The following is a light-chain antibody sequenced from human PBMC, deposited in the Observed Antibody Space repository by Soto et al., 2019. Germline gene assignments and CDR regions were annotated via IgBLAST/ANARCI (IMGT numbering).Light chain of an antibody. CDR3: QQYGSLTWT. CDR1: QSVSSI. J-gene: IGKJ1*01. CDR2: GAS. V-gene: IGKV3-15*01. Sequence: VMTHSPANMSVFPGEGATLSCRASQSVSSIFAWYQQKPGQAPRLLIYGASTRATGIPARFSGSGSGTDFTLTISSLQSEDFAVYYCQQYGSLTWTFGQGTKVDIK.